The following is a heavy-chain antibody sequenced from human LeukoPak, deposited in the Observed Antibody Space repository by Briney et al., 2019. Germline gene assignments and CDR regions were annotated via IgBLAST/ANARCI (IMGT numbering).Heavy chain of an antibody. Sequence: PSETLSLTCAVYGGSFSGYYWSWIRQPPGKGLEWIGEINHSGSTNYNPSLKSRVTISVDTSKNQFSLKLSSVTAADTAVYYCARGRSRPGITMIGGFDPWGQGTLVTVSS. V-gene: IGHV4-34*01. CDR1: GGSFSGYY. J-gene: IGHJ5*02. D-gene: IGHD3-22*01. CDR2: INHSGST. CDR3: ARGRSRPGITMIGGFDP.